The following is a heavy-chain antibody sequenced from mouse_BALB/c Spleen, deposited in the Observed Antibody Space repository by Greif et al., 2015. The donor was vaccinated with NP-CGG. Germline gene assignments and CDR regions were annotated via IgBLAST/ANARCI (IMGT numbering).Heavy chain of an antibody. CDR3: ARDGIYYGFAY. J-gene: IGHJ3*01. CDR2: ISDGGSYT. D-gene: IGHD2-1*01. Sequence: EVQGVESGGGLVKPGGSLKLSCAASGFTFSDYYMYWVRQTPEKRLEWVATISDGGSYTYYPDSVKGRFTISRDNAKNNLYLQMSSLKSEDTAMYYCARDGIYYGFAYWGQGTLVTVSA. V-gene: IGHV5-4*02. CDR1: GFTFSDYY.